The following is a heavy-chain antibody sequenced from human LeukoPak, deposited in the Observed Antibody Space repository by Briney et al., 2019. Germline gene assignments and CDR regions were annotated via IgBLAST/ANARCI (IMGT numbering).Heavy chain of an antibody. CDR1: GFTFSSYA. V-gene: IGHV3-23*01. J-gene: IGHJ6*03. Sequence: PGGSLRLSCAASGFTFSSYAMSWVRQAPGKGLEWVSAISGSGGSTYYADSVKGRFTISRDNSKNTLYLQMNSLRAEDTAVYYCATYYYDSSGYYTSGEYYYYYMDVWGKGTTVTVSS. D-gene: IGHD3-22*01. CDR3: ATYYYDSSGYYTSGEYYYYYMDV. CDR2: ISGSGGST.